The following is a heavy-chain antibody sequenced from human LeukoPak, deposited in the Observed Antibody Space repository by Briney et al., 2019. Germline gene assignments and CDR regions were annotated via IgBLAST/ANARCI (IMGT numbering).Heavy chain of an antibody. CDR3: ARDGVGLDY. D-gene: IGHD2-8*01. Sequence: SETLSFTCTVSGDSISSSSYYWGWIRQPPGKGLEWIGSVYYSGNTYYNPSLKSRVTISVDTSKNQFSLKLSSVSAADTAVYYCARDGVGLDYWGQGTLVTVSS. J-gene: IGHJ4*02. CDR1: GDSISSSSYY. V-gene: IGHV4-39*07. CDR2: VYYSGNT.